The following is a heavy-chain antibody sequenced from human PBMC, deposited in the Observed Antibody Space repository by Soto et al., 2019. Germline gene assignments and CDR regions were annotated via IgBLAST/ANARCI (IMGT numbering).Heavy chain of an antibody. V-gene: IGHV4-61*01. J-gene: IGHJ4*02. CDR3: ARIGWGGDS. D-gene: IGHD7-27*01. CDR1: GGSVRTGSYH. CDR2: IPNNGSP. Sequence: SETLSLTCSVSGGSVRTGSYHWSWIRQPPGKGLEWIGFIPNNGSPDYNPSLKSRVVVSIDRSKNQFSLKVNSVTAADTAVYFCARIGWGGDSWGQGTLVTVSS.